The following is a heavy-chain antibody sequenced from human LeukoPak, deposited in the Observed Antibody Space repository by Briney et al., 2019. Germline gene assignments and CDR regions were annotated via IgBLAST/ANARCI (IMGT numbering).Heavy chain of an antibody. V-gene: IGHV3-21*04. CDR1: GFTFSSYS. CDR3: AKATTAMHAFDI. CDR2: ISSSSSYI. Sequence: GGSLRLSCAASGFTFSSYSMNWVRQAPGKGLEWVSSISSSSSYIYYADSVKGRFTISRDNAKNSLYLQMNSLRAEDTALYYCAKATTAMHAFDIWGQGTMVTVSS. J-gene: IGHJ3*02. D-gene: IGHD4-17*01.